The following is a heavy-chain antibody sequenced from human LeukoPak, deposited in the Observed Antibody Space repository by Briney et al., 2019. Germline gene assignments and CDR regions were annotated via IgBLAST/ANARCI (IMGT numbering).Heavy chain of an antibody. J-gene: IGHJ4*02. Sequence: GASVKVSCKASGGTFSSYAISWVRQAPGQGLEWMGGIIPIFGTANYAQKFQGRVTITTDESTSTAYMELSSLRSEDTAVYYCARSRFQGYYYSSVDYWGQGTLVTVSS. V-gene: IGHV1-69*05. D-gene: IGHD3-10*01. CDR1: GGTFSSYA. CDR2: IIPIFGTA. CDR3: ARSRFQGYYYSSVDY.